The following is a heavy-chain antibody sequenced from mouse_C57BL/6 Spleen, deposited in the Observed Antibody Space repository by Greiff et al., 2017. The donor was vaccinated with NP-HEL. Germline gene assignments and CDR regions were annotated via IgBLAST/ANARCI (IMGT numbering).Heavy chain of an antibody. Sequence: VQLQQSGAELARPGASVKMSCKASGYTFTSYTMHWVKQRPGQGLEWIGYINPSSGYTKYNQKFKDKATLTADKSSSTAYMQLRSLTSEDSAVYYCARWRSSGYAMDYWGQGTSVTVSS. D-gene: IGHD3-2*02. CDR3: ARWRSSGYAMDY. CDR2: INPSSGYT. J-gene: IGHJ4*01. V-gene: IGHV1-4*01. CDR1: GYTFTSYT.